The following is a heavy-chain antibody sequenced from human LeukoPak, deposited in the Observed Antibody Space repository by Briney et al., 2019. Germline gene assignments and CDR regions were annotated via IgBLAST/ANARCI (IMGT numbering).Heavy chain of an antibody. Sequence: GGSLRLSCAASGFTFSDYYMSWIRQAPGKGLEWVSYISSSGSTIYYADSVKGRFTISRDNAKNSLYLQRNSLRAEDTAVYYCARLNSGSYYYYMDVWGKGTTVTVSS. V-gene: IGHV3-11*04. J-gene: IGHJ6*03. D-gene: IGHD1-26*01. CDR2: ISSSGSTI. CDR3: ARLNSGSYYYYMDV. CDR1: GFTFSDYY.